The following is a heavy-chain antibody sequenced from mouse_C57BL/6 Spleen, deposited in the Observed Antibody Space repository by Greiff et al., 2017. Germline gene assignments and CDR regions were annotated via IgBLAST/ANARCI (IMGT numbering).Heavy chain of an antibody. CDR2: ISSGGDYI. CDR3: TRNDYSYAMDY. V-gene: IGHV5-9-1*02. D-gene: IGHD2-4*01. Sequence: VQLKESGEGLVKPGGSLKLSCAASGFTFSSYAMSCVRQTPEKRLEWVAYISSGGDYIYYADTVKGRFTISRDNARNTLYLQMSSLKSEDTAMYYCTRNDYSYAMDYWGQGTSVTVSS. CDR1: GFTFSSYA. J-gene: IGHJ4*01.